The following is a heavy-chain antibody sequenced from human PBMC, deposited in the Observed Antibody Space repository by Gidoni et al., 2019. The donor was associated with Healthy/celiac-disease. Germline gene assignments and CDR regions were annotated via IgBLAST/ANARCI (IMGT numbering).Heavy chain of an antibody. CDR2: INHSGST. CDR1: GGSFSGYY. CDR3: ARGAQFWYDSSGYYEGPFDY. V-gene: IGHV4-34*01. Sequence: QVQLQQWGAGLLKPSETLSLTCAVYGGSFSGYYWSWIRQPPGKGLEWIGEINHSGSTNYNPSLKSRVTISVDTSKNQFSLKLSSVTAADTAVYYCARGAQFWYDSSGYYEGPFDYWGQGTLVTVSS. D-gene: IGHD3-22*01. J-gene: IGHJ4*02.